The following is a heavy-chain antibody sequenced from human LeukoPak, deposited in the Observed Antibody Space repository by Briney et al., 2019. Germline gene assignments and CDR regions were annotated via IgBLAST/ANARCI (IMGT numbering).Heavy chain of an antibody. CDR3: ARDRVYGSESSDY. D-gene: IGHD3-10*01. Sequence: SETLSLTCTVSGGSISSSSYYWGWIRQPPGKGLEWIGSIYYSGSTYYNPSLKSRVTISVDTSKNQFSLKLSSVTAADTAVYYCARDRVYGSESSDYWGQGTLVTVSS. CDR1: GGSISSSSYY. CDR2: IYYSGST. V-gene: IGHV4-39*07. J-gene: IGHJ4*02.